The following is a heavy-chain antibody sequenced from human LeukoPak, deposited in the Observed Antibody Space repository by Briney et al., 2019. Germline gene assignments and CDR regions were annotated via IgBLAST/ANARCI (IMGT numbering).Heavy chain of an antibody. V-gene: IGHV3-30*02. CDR3: AKDIVGGGDDY. D-gene: IGHD2-21*02. J-gene: IGHJ4*02. CDR2: IRYDENIK. CDR1: GFTFSFYG. Sequence: PGGSLRLSCAASGFTFSFYGMHWVRQAPGQGLEWVAFIRYDENIKYYTDSVKGRFTISRDNSKNSIYLQMNSLRVEDTAVYYCAKDIVGGGDDYWGQGTLVIVSS.